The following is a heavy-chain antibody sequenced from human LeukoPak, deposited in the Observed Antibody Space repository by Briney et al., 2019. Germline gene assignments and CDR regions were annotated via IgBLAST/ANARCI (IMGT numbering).Heavy chain of an antibody. V-gene: IGHV3-73*01. J-gene: IGHJ3*02. CDR1: GFTFSGSA. Sequence: PGGSLRLSCAASGFTFSGSAMHWVRQASGKGLEWVGRIRSKANSYATAYAASVKGRFTISRDDSKNTAYLQMNSLKTEDTAVYYCTRLPTRSIVGAYDAFDIWGRGTMVTVSS. CDR3: TRLPTRSIVGAYDAFDI. CDR2: IRSKANSYAT. D-gene: IGHD1-26*01.